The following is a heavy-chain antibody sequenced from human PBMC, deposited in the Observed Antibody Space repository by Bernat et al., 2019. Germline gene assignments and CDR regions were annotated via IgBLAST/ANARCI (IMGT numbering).Heavy chain of an antibody. V-gene: IGHV3-15*07. J-gene: IGHJ4*02. CDR1: GFTFSNAW. D-gene: IGHD3-22*01. CDR2: IKSKTDGGTI. CDR3: ARNGDYYDSSGYYWDY. Sequence: EVQLVESGGDLVKPGMSLRLSCAASGFTFSNAWMNWVRQAPGKGLEWVGRIKSKTDGGTIDYAAPVKGRFTISRDDSKNSLYLQMNSLKTEDTAVYYCARNGDYYDSSGYYWDYWGQGTLVTVSS.